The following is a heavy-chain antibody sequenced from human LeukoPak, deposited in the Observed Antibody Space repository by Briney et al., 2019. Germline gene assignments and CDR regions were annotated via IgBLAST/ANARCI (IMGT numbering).Heavy chain of an antibody. CDR3: TRSFDY. CDR1: GFTFSNYW. J-gene: IGHJ4*02. CDR2: IKQDRSEK. Sequence: PGGSLRLSCAASGFTFSNYWMSWVRQAPGKGLEWVANIKQDRSEKYYVDSVKGRFTISRDNAKNSLYLQMNSLGAEDTAVYFCTRSFDYWGQGTLVTVSS. V-gene: IGHV3-7*01.